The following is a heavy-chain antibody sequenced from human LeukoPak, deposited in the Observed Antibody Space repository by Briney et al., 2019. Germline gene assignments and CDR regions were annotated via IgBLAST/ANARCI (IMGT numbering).Heavy chain of an antibody. Sequence: GASVKVSCKASGYTFNSYGISWVRQAPGQGLEWMGWISPYNGNIKYSQKFQGRVTMTTDTSTSTAYMELRSLRSDDTAVYYCARGRQIWELWFDPWGQGTLVTVSS. CDR1: GYTFNSYG. D-gene: IGHD1-26*01. V-gene: IGHV1-18*01. CDR2: ISPYNGNI. J-gene: IGHJ5*02. CDR3: ARGRQIWELWFDP.